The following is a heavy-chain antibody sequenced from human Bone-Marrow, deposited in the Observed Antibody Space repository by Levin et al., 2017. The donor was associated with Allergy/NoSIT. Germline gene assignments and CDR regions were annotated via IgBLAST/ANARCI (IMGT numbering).Heavy chain of an antibody. J-gene: IGHJ2*01. CDR3: ARYSDYDDGYFEL. D-gene: IGHD5-12*01. V-gene: IGHV3-11*06. Sequence: GESLKISCAASGFTFSDYYMSWIRQAPGRGLEWVSYISSGGSYTNYADSVKGRFTISRDNAKNSLYLQMNSPRAEDTAVYYCARYSDYDDGYFELWGRGTLVTVSS. CDR1: GFTFSDYY. CDR2: ISSGGSYT.